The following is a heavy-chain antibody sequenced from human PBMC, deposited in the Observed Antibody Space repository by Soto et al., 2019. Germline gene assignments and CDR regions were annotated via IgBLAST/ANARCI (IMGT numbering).Heavy chain of an antibody. CDR3: ARDVLRYFDWLSPFDY. CDR2: INAGNGNT. V-gene: IGHV1-3*01. J-gene: IGHJ4*02. D-gene: IGHD3-9*01. CDR1: GYTFTSYA. Sequence: ASVKVSCKASGYTFTSYAMHWVRQAPGQRLEWMGWINAGNGNTKYSQKFQGRVTITRDTSASTAYMELSSLRSEDTAVYYCARDVLRYFDWLSPFDYCGQGTLVTVSS.